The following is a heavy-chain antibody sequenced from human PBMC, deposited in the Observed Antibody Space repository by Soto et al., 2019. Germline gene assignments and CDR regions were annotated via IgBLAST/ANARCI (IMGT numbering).Heavy chain of an antibody. CDR1: GGSISSGDYY. J-gene: IGHJ6*02. CDR2: IYYSGST. CDR3: ARVLGGFYYYGMDV. V-gene: IGHV4-30-4*01. D-gene: IGHD3-16*01. Sequence: QTLSLTCTVSGGSISSGDYYWSWIRQPPGKGLEWIGYIYYSGSTYYNPSLKSRVTISVDTSKNQFSLKLSSVTAADTAVYYCARVLGGFYYYGMDVWGQGTTVTVSS.